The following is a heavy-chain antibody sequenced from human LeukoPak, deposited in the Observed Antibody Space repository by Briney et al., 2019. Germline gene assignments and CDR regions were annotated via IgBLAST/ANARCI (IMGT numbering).Heavy chain of an antibody. CDR1: GFTFSSYS. J-gene: IGHJ4*02. D-gene: IGHD6-6*01. Sequence: GGSLRLSCAASGFTFSSYSMNWVRQAPGKGLEWVSSISSGSSYIYYADSVKGRFTISRDNAKNSLYLQMDSLRAEDTAVYYCAPGFDYSSSAFDYWGQGTLVTVSS. CDR2: ISSGSSYI. V-gene: IGHV3-21*01. CDR3: APGFDYSSSAFDY.